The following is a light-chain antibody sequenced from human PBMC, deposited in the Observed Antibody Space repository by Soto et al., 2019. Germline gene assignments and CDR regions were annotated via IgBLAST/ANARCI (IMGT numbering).Light chain of an antibody. V-gene: IGKV3D-15*01. CDR1: QSLSSK. CDR3: QQYHDWGLP. CDR2: DVS. J-gene: IGKJ4*01. Sequence: EIVMTQSPATLSVSPAERATLSCRASQSLSSKFAWYQQIPAQAPRLLIYDVSTRATRVPTRFSCSGYGAELTLTISSSQFEDFEVCDCQQYHDWGLPLGGGT.